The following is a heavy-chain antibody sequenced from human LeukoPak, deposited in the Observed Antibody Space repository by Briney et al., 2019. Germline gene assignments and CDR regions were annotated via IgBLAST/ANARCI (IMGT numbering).Heavy chain of an antibody. V-gene: IGHV4-39*07. CDR1: GGSIRSSYYY. D-gene: IGHD5-24*01. Sequence: PSETLSLTCTVSGGSIRSSYYYWGWIRQPPGKGLEWIGSIYDSGSTYYNPSLKSRVTISVDTSKNQFSLKLSSVTAADTAVYYCARDRSRDGYNDYWGQGTLVTVSS. CDR3: ARDRSRDGYNDY. CDR2: IYDSGST. J-gene: IGHJ4*02.